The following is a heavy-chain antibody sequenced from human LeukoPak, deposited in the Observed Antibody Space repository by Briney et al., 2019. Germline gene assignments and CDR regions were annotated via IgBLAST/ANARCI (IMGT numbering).Heavy chain of an antibody. Sequence: GGSLRLSCETAGFTFSSYVMHWVRRTPGKGLVWVSRISHDGIISYADSVKGRFTISRDNAKNTLILQMNSLRVEDTAVYYCARDQDSSGNPYNWFDPWGQGTLVTVSS. J-gene: IGHJ5*02. CDR3: ARDQDSSGNPYNWFDP. CDR2: ISHDGII. CDR1: GFTFSSYV. D-gene: IGHD3-22*01. V-gene: IGHV3-74*01.